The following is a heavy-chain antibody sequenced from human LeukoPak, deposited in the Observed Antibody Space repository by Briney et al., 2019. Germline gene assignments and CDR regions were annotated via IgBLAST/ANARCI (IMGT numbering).Heavy chain of an antibody. J-gene: IGHJ5*02. V-gene: IGHV3-30*02. CDR1: GFTFSSFG. CDR2: IRYDGSNK. CDR3: AKSLWYSSSSNWFDP. Sequence: GGSLRLSCAASGFTFSSFGMHWVRQAPGKGLEWVAFIRYDGSNKYYADSVKGRFTISRDNSKNTLYLQMNSLRAKDTAVYYCAKSLWYSSSSNWFDPWGQGTLVTVSS. D-gene: IGHD6-13*01.